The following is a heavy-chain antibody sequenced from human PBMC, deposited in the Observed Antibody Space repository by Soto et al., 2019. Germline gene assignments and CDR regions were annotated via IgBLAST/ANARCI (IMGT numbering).Heavy chain of an antibody. CDR2: VNPIVSMS. V-gene: IGHV1-69*04. D-gene: IGHD3-10*01. Sequence: QVQLVQSGAEVKRPGSSVKVSCEASGGTFNFYSINWVRQAPGLGLEWMGRVNPIVSMSNYAQRFQGRVTMTADKSTSTAYMELSGLRSEDTAIYYCATSYGSGYRAFDYWGQGALVTVSS. J-gene: IGHJ4*02. CDR3: ATSYGSGYRAFDY. CDR1: GGTFNFYS.